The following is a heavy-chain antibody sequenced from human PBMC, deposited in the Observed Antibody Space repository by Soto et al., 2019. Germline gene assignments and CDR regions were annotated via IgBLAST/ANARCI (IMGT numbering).Heavy chain of an antibody. V-gene: IGHV1-18*04. Sequence: GASVKVSCKASGYTFTSYGISWLRESPGQGLEWMGWISAYNGNTNYAQKLQGRVTMTTDTSTSTAYMELRSLRSDDTAVYYCARDIAVAGRSGYYYYGMDVWGQGTTVTVSS. CDR2: ISAYNGNT. J-gene: IGHJ6*02. CDR3: ARDIAVAGRSGYYYYGMDV. CDR1: GYTFTSYG. D-gene: IGHD6-19*01.